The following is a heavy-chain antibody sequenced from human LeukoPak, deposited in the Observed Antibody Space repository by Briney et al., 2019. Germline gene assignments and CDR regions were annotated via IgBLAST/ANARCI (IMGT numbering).Heavy chain of an antibody. J-gene: IGHJ5*02. CDR1: GGTFSSYA. D-gene: IGHD1/OR15-1a*01. V-gene: IGHV1-69*13. CDR2: IIPIFGTA. CDR3: ARDWQTMPTRVNWFDP. Sequence: EASVKVSCKASGGTFSSYAISWVRQAPGQGLEWMGGIIPIFGTANYAQKFQGRVTITADESTSTAYMELSSLRSEDTAVYYCARDWQTMPTRVNWFDPWGQGTLATVFS.